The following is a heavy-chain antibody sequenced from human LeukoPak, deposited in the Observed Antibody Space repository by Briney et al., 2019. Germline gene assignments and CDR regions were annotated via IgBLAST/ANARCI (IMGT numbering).Heavy chain of an antibody. Sequence: ASVKVSCKASGYTLTSYGISWVRQAPGQGLEWMGWISAYNGNTNYAQKLQGRVNMTTDTSTSTAYMELRSLRSDDTAVYYCARAAGAATPFGYWGQGTLVTVSS. CDR2: ISAYNGNT. CDR3: ARAAGAATPFGY. CDR1: GYTLTSYG. J-gene: IGHJ4*02. V-gene: IGHV1-18*01. D-gene: IGHD2-15*01.